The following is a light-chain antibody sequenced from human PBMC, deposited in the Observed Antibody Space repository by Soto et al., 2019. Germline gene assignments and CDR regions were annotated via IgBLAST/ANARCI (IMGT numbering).Light chain of an antibody. CDR2: DVT. J-gene: IGLJ1*01. CDR1: SSDIGGYNS. Sequence: QSALTQSPSASGSPGQSVTISCTGTSSDIGGYNSVSWYQQHPGKAPKVMIYDVTKRPSGVPDRFSGSKSGNTASLTVSALQAEDEADHYCSSYTDRKHLVFGTGTKVTVL. CDR3: SSYTDRKHLV. V-gene: IGLV2-8*01.